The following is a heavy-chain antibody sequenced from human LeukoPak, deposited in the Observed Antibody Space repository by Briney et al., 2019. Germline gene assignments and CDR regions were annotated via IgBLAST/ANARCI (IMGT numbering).Heavy chain of an antibody. Sequence: SETLSLTCTVSGGSISSYYWSWIRQPPGKGLEWIAYIYYTGSTNYNPSLKSRVTMSVDTSKNQFSLKLSSVTAADTAVYYCATTMIVVGHNDYWGQGTLVTVSS. CDR2: IYYTGST. CDR3: ATTMIVVGHNDY. V-gene: IGHV4-59*08. J-gene: IGHJ4*02. D-gene: IGHD3-22*01. CDR1: GGSISSYY.